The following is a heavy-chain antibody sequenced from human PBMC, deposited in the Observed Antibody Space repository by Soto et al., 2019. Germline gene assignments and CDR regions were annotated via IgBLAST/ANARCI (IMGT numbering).Heavy chain of an antibody. CDR2: IGTAGDT. V-gene: IGHV3-13*01. J-gene: IGHJ6*02. CDR3: ARDGPYSSSSSYYYYGMDV. D-gene: IGHD6-6*01. CDR1: GFTFSSYD. Sequence: ESGGGLVQPGGSLRLSCAASGFTFSSYDMHWVRQATGKGLEWVSAIGTAGDTYYPGSVKGRFTISRENAKNSLYLQMNSLRAEDTAVYYCARDGPYSSSSSYYYYGMDVWGQGTTVTVSS.